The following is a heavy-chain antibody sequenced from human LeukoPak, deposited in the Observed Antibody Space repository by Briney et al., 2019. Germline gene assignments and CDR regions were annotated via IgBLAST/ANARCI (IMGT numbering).Heavy chain of an antibody. Sequence: TGGSLRLSCAASGFTFSSYWMHWVRQAPGKGLVWVSRLNSDGSSTSYADSVKGRFTISRDNAKDSLYLQMNSLRAEDTALYYCAKDYYYDSSGYYDAFDIWGQGTMVTVSS. J-gene: IGHJ3*02. CDR3: AKDYYYDSSGYYDAFDI. V-gene: IGHV3-74*01. D-gene: IGHD3-22*01. CDR2: LNSDGSST. CDR1: GFTFSSYW.